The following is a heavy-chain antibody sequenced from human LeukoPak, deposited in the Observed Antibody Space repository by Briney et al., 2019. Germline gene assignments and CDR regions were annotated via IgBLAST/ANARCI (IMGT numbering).Heavy chain of an antibody. CDR2: INSDGSST. J-gene: IGHJ6*03. CDR3: ARDAVEMATIPDYYYYYYMDV. Sequence: GGSPRLSCAASGFTSSSYWMHWVRQAPGKGLVWVSRINSDGSSTSYADSVKGRFTISRDNAKNTLYLQMNSLRAEDTAVYYCARDAVEMATIPDYYYYYYMDVWGKGTTVTVSS. CDR1: GFTSSSYW. D-gene: IGHD5-24*01. V-gene: IGHV3-74*01.